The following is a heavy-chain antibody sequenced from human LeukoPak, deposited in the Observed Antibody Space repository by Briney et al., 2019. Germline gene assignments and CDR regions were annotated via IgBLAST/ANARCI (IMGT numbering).Heavy chain of an antibody. V-gene: IGHV4-38-2*01. CDR3: GRVVIVVVTEENDAFDI. CDR1: GFSISSGHY. D-gene: IGHD2-21*02. J-gene: IGHJ3*02. Sequence: SQTMSLTCGVSGFSISSGHYWGWIRQPPGKRLEWIANIHQSGSTYYNPSIRSRVTVSVDTYKNQFSQKLSSVTAADKAIDYCGRVVIVVVTEENDAFDIWGQGTMVIVSS. CDR2: IHQSGST.